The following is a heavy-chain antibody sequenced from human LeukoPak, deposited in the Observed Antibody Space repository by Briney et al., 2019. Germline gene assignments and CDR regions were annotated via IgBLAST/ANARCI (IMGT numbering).Heavy chain of an antibody. V-gene: IGHV3-66*01. D-gene: IGHD4-17*01. CDR2: IYSGGST. CDR3: ARDLTTVTTWDHYYYYGMDV. CDR1: GFTVSSNY. J-gene: IGHJ6*02. Sequence: GGSLRLSCAASGFTVSSNYMSWVRQAPGKGLEWVSVIYSGGSTYYADSVKGRFTISRDNSKNTLYLQMNSLRAEDTAVYYCARDLTTVTTWDHYYYYGMDVWGQGTTVTVSS.